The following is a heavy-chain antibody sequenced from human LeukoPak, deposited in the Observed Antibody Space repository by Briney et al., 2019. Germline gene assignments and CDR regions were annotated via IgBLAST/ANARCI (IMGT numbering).Heavy chain of an antibody. J-gene: IGHJ5*02. CDR1: GGSINNFY. V-gene: IGHV4-59*01. CDR2: IYYSGST. Sequence: SETLSVTCTVSGGSINNFYWSWIRQPPGKGLECIGFIYYSGSTNYNPSLKSRVTISLDTSKNQFSLKLSSVTAADTAVYYCARERSMVRGMSWFDPWGQGTLVTVSS. D-gene: IGHD3-10*01. CDR3: ARERSMVRGMSWFDP.